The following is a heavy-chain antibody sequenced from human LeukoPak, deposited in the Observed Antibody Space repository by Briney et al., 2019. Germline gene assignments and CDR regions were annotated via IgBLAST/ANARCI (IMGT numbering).Heavy chain of an antibody. J-gene: IGHJ4*02. Sequence: VKPGGSLRLSCAASGFTFSSYSMNWVRQAPGKGLEWVSSISSSSSYIYYADSVKGRFTISRDNAKNSLYLQMNSLRAEDTAVYYCARDMRSYQGGGFDYWGQGTLVTVSS. V-gene: IGHV3-21*01. CDR1: GFTFSSYS. CDR2: ISSSSSYI. D-gene: IGHD1-26*01. CDR3: ARDMRSYQGGGFDY.